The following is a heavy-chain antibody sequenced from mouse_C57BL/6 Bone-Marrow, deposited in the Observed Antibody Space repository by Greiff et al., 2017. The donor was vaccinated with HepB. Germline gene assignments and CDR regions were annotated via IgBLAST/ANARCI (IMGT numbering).Heavy chain of an antibody. CDR2: FYPGSGSI. Sequence: VMLVESGAELVKPGASVKLSCKASGYTFTEYTIHWVKQRSGQGLEWIGWFYPGSGSIKYNEKFKDKATLTADKSSSTVYMELSRLTSEVSAVYFCARHEDRELWDPAWFAYWGQGTLVTVSA. V-gene: IGHV1-62-2*01. CDR1: GYTFTEYT. D-gene: IGHD4-1*01. J-gene: IGHJ3*01. CDR3: ARHEDRELWDPAWFAY.